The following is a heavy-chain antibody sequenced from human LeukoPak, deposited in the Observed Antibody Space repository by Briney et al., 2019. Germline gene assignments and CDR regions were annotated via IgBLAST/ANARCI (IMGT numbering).Heavy chain of an antibody. CDR2: ISDSGSA. CDR1: GVSISNYY. CDR3: TGDSYGFDY. Sequence: SETLSLTCTVSGVSISNYYWTWIRQPPGKGLEWVGHISDSGSANYNPSLKSRVTISVDTSKSQFSLKLSSVTTADTAVYYCTGDSYGFDYWGQGILVTVSS. D-gene: IGHD5-18*01. J-gene: IGHJ4*02. V-gene: IGHV4-59*01.